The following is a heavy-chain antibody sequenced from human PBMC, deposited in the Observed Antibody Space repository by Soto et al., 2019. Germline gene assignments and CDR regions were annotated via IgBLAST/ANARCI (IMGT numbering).Heavy chain of an antibody. D-gene: IGHD4-17*01. Sequence: EVQLVESGGGLVQPGGSLRLSCAASGFTVSSNYMSWVRQAPGKGLEWVSVIYSGGSTYYADSVKGRFTISRHNSKNTLYLQMYSLRAEDTAVYYCAREGGYGDYGYAFDIWGQGTMVTVSS. CDR1: GFTVSSNY. J-gene: IGHJ3*02. CDR3: AREGGYGDYGYAFDI. CDR2: IYSGGST. V-gene: IGHV3-53*04.